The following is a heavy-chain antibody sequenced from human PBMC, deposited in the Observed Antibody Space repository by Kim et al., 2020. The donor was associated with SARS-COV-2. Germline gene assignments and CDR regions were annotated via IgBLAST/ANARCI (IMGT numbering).Heavy chain of an antibody. V-gene: IGHV4-59*08. Sequence: SETLSLTCTVSGGSISSYYWSWIRQPPGKGLEWIGYIYYSGSTNYNPSLKSRVTISVDTSKNQFSLKLSSVTAADTAVYYCARHQPLRGSVDPLDYWGQGTLVTVSS. CDR1: GGSISSYY. CDR3: ARHQPLRGSVDPLDY. CDR2: IYYSGST. J-gene: IGHJ4*02. D-gene: IGHD3-10*01.